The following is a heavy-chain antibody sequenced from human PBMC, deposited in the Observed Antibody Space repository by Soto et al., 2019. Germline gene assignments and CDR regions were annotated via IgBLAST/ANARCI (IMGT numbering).Heavy chain of an antibody. CDR2: IIPIFGTA. CDR1: GGTFSSYA. D-gene: IGHD3-3*01. Sequence: ASVKVSCKASGGTFSSYAISWVRQAPGQGLEWMGGIIPIFGTANYAQKFQGRVTITADESTSTAYMELSSLRSEDTAVYYCASFRLTTFGVVNRWDWFDPWGQGTLVTVSS. J-gene: IGHJ5*02. V-gene: IGHV1-69*13. CDR3: ASFRLTTFGVVNRWDWFDP.